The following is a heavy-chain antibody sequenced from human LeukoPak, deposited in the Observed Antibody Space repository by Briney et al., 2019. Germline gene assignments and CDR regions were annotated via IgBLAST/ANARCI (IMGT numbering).Heavy chain of an antibody. CDR2: IYHSGST. V-gene: IGHV4-38-2*02. J-gene: IGHJ4*02. CDR3: ARDLDYYGSGSYYYFES. Sequence: SETLSLTCTVSGYSISSGYYWGWIRPPPGKGLDWIGSIYHSGSTHYNPSLKSRVTLSVDTSKNQFSLKLSSVTAADTAVYYCARDLDYYGSGSYYYFESWGQGTLVTVSS. CDR1: GYSISSGYY. D-gene: IGHD3-10*01.